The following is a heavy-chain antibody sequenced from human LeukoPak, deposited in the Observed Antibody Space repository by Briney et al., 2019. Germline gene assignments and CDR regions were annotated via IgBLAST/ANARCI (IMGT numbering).Heavy chain of an antibody. CDR1: GFTFSSYG. CDR2: IRYDGSNK. Sequence: TGGSLRLSCAASGFTFSSYGMHWVRQAPGKGLEWVAFIRYDGSNKYYADSVKGRFTISRDNSKNTLYLQMNSLRAEDTAVYYCATQLDITMVRGVFYGMDVWGQGTTVTVSS. J-gene: IGHJ6*02. CDR3: ATQLDITMVRGVFYGMDV. V-gene: IGHV3-30*02. D-gene: IGHD3-10*01.